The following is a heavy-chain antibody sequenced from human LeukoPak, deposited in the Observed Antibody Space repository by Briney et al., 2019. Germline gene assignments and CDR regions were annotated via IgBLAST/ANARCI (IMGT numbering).Heavy chain of an antibody. V-gene: IGHV3-7*01. J-gene: IGHJ6*03. CDR2: IRQDESER. D-gene: IGHD3-10*01. CDR3: ARLSAYYYGSYFYYYMDV. CDR1: GFSFSSYW. Sequence: GGSLRPSCEGSGFSFSSYWMTWVRQLPGKGPEWVANIRQDESERYFADSVKGRFTISRDNAKKSVYLHMSSLRAEDTALYYCARLSAYYYGSYFYYYMDVWGKGTTVTVSS.